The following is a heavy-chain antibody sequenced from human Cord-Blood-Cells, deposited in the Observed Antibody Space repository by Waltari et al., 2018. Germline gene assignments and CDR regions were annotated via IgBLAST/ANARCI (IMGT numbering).Heavy chain of an antibody. D-gene: IGHD1-26*01. J-gene: IGHJ4*02. Sequence: QLQLQESGPGLVKPSETLSLTCTVSGGSLSSSSYSLGWIRQPPGKGLEWIGSIYYSGSTYYNPSLKSRVTISVDTSKNQFSLKLSSVTAADTAVYYCARRGGGSYLDYWGQGTLVTVSS. CDR3: ARRGGGSYLDY. V-gene: IGHV4-39*01. CDR2: IYYSGST. CDR1: GGSLSSSSYS.